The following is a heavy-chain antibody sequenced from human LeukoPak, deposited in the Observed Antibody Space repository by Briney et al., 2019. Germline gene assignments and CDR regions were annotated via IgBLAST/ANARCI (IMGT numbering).Heavy chain of an antibody. V-gene: IGHV3-21*01. D-gene: IGHD6-19*01. CDR1: GFTFSSYS. CDR3: ARDPGIAVAGTFDY. CDR2: ISSSSSYI. J-gene: IGHJ4*02. Sequence: GGSQRLSCAASGFTFSSYSMNWVRQAPGKGLEWVSSISSSSSYIYYADSVKGRFTISRDNAKNSLYLQMNSLRAEDTAVYYCARDPGIAVAGTFDYWGQGTLVTVSS.